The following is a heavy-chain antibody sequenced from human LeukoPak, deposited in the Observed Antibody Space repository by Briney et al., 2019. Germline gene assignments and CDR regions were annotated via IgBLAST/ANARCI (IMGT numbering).Heavy chain of an antibody. CDR2: IKQDGSEK. J-gene: IGHJ4*02. V-gene: IGHV3-7*03. CDR3: ARDKVVGATIFDY. D-gene: IGHD1-26*01. Sequence: PGGSLRLSCAASGFTLSTYWMSWVRQAPGKGLEWVANIKQDGSEKYYVDSVKGRFTISRDNAKNSLYLQMNSLRAEDTAVYYCARDKVVGATIFDYWGQGTLVTVSS. CDR1: GFTLSTYW.